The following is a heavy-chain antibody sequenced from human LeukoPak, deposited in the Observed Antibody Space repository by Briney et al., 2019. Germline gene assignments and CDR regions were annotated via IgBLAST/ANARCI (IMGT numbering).Heavy chain of an antibody. CDR2: IYTSGST. CDR3: AREQNSNWGRMGAFDI. D-gene: IGHD7-27*01. CDR1: GGSISSYY. V-gene: IGHV4-4*07. J-gene: IGHJ3*02. Sequence: SETLSLTCAVSGGSISSYYWSWIRQPAGKGLEWIGRIYTSGSTNYNPSLKSRVTMSVDTSKNQFSLKLSSVTAADTAVYYCAREQNSNWGRMGAFDIWGQGTMVTVSS.